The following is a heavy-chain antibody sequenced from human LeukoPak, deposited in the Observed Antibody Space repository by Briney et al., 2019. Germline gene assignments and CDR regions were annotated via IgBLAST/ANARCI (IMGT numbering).Heavy chain of an antibody. V-gene: IGHV4-30-4*01. Sequence: SETLSLTCTVSGGSISSGDYYWSWIRQPPGKGLEWIGYIYYSGSTYYNPSLKSRVTISVDTSKNQFSLKLSSVTAADTAVYYCARFSIWEGKYYFDYWGQGTLVTVSS. D-gene: IGHD1-26*01. CDR3: ARFSIWEGKYYFDY. CDR1: GGSISSGDYY. J-gene: IGHJ4*02. CDR2: IYYSGST.